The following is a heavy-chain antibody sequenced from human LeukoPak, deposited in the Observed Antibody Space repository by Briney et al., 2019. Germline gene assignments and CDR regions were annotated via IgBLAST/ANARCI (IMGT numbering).Heavy chain of an antibody. CDR3: VKETGHNWGYFGL. Sequence: GGSLRLSCATSGFAFSDYAMTWVRQAPGKGLAWVSVITNNGGGTYYADSVKGRFTISRDNSKNTLYLQMNNLRADDTAVFYCVKETGHNWGYFGLWGQGTLVTVSS. CDR1: GFAFSDYA. CDR2: ITNNGGGT. J-gene: IGHJ4*02. D-gene: IGHD3-9*01. V-gene: IGHV3-23*01.